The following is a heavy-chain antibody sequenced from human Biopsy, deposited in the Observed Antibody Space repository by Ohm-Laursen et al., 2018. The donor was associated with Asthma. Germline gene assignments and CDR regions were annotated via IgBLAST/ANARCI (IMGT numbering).Heavy chain of an antibody. J-gene: IGHJ4*02. V-gene: IGHV3-53*01. CDR2: IYSGGTS. CDR3: ARGDSSGWSHYYFDY. CDR1: VFTVSRDL. Sequence: SLRLSCAASVFTVSRDLMFWVRQAPGKGLEWVSVIYSGGTSHTADSVRGRFTISRDFSKNTLHLQMHSLRVEDTAVYYCARGDSSGWSHYYFDYWGQGTLVTVSS. D-gene: IGHD6-19*01.